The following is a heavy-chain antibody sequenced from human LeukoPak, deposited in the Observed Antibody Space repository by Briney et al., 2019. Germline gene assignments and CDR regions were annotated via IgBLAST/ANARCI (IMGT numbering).Heavy chain of an antibody. D-gene: IGHD3-22*01. Sequence: SETLSLTCAVSGGSISSGGYSWSWIRQPPGKGLEWIGSIYYSGSTYYNSSLKSRVTISVDTSKNQFSLKLGSVTAADTAVYYCARMLYEYYYDSSGYLDCWGQGTLVTVSS. V-gene: IGHV4-30-2*03. CDR3: ARMLYEYYYDSSGYLDC. CDR2: IYYSGST. CDR1: GGSISSGGYS. J-gene: IGHJ4*02.